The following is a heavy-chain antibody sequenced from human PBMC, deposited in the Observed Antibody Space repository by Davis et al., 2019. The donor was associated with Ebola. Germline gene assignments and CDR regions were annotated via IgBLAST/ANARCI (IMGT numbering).Heavy chain of an antibody. V-gene: IGHV1-46*01. CDR1: GYSFTSHH. J-gene: IGHJ4*02. Sequence: ASVKVSCKASGYSFTSHHIHWVRQAPGQGLEWIGLINPGGTSGNRNYAQKFEGRVTMTTDTSTSTVYMELSSPRSADTAVYYCARDILNDFSWKGPFDSWGQGTLVTVSS. CDR3: ARDILNDFSWKGPFDS. CDR2: INPGGTSGNR. D-gene: IGHD3/OR15-3a*01.